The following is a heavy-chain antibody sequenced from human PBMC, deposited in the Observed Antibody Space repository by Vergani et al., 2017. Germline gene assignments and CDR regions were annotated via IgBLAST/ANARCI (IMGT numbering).Heavy chain of an antibody. CDR3: AKIGGKYGYGAATDY. J-gene: IGHJ4*02. CDR2: ISYDGSNK. Sequence: VQLVESGGGVVQPGRSLRLSCAASGFTFSSYGMHWVRQAPGKGLEWVAVISYDGSNKYYADSVKGRFTISRDNSKNTLYMQMNSLRAEDTAVYYCAKIGGKYGYGAATDYWGQGTLVTVSS. D-gene: IGHD5-18*01. V-gene: IGHV3-30*18. CDR1: GFTFSSYG.